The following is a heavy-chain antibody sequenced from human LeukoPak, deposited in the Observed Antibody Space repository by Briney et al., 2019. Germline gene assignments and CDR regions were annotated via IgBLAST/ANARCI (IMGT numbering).Heavy chain of an antibody. CDR2: IIPIFGTA. CDR1: GGTFSSYA. CDR3: ARVDSYYGGNYDY. Sequence: ASVKVSCKASGGTFSSYAISWVRQAPGQGLEWMGGIIPIFGTANYAQKFQGRVTITADESTSTAYMELSSLRSEDTAVYYYARVDSYYGGNYDYWGQGTLVTVSS. D-gene: IGHD4-23*01. V-gene: IGHV1-69*13. J-gene: IGHJ4*02.